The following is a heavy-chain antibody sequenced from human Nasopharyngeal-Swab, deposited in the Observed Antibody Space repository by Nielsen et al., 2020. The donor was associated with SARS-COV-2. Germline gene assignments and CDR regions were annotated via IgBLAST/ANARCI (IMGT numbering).Heavy chain of an antibody. CDR2: ISYDGSNK. Sequence: GESLKISCAASGFTFSSYGMHWVRQAPGKGLEWVAVISYDGSNKYYADSVKGRLTISRDNAKNSLYLQMNSLRAEDTAVYYCARLPTTPLSFDYWGQGTLVTVSS. CDR1: GFTFSSYG. V-gene: IGHV3-30*03. J-gene: IGHJ4*02. D-gene: IGHD4-17*01. CDR3: ARLPTTPLSFDY.